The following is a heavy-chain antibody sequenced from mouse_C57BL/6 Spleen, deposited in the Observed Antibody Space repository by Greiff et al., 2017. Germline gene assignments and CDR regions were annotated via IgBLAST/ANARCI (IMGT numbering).Heavy chain of an antibody. CDR1: GFTFTDYY. Sequence: EVQGVESGGGLVQPGGSLSLSCAASGFTFTDYYMSWVRQPPGKALEWLGFIRNKANGYTTEYSASVKGRFTISRDNSQSILYLQMNALRAEDSATYYCARDYYGSSPYAMDYWGQGTSVTVSS. CDR2: IRNKANGYTT. V-gene: IGHV7-3*01. CDR3: ARDYYGSSPYAMDY. J-gene: IGHJ4*01. D-gene: IGHD1-1*01.